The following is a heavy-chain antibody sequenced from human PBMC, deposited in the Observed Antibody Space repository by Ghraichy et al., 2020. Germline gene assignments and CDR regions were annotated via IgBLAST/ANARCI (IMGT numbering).Heavy chain of an antibody. CDR1: GYSFTSYW. V-gene: IGHV5-51*01. CDR2: IYPGDSDT. J-gene: IGHJ3*02. D-gene: IGHD3-3*01. CDR3: ARRGVHYDSSHAFDI. Sequence: GESLNISCKGSGYSFTSYWIGWVRQMPGKGLEWMGIIYPGDSDTRYSPSFQGQVTISADKSISTAYLQWSSLKASDTAMYYCARRGVHYDSSHAFDIWGQGTMVTVSS.